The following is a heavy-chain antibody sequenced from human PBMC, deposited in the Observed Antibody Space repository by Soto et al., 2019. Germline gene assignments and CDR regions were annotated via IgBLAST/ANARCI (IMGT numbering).Heavy chain of an antibody. D-gene: IGHD6-19*01. Sequence: EVQLVQSGAEVKTPGESLRISCKGSGYSFTSYWISWVRQMPGKGLEWMGRIDPSDSYTNYSPSFQGHVTISADKSISTAYLQWSSLKASDTAMYYCARHGGIAVAGDAFDIWGQGTMVTVSS. CDR3: ARHGGIAVAGDAFDI. CDR2: IDPSDSYT. CDR1: GYSFTSYW. V-gene: IGHV5-10-1*01. J-gene: IGHJ3*02.